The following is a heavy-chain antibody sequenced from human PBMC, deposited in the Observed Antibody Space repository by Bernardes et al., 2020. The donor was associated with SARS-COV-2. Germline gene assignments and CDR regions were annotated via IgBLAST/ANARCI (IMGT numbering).Heavy chain of an antibody. J-gene: IGHJ6*02. V-gene: IGHV1-2*02. D-gene: IGHD6-6*01. CDR1: GYTFTGYY. CDR2: INPNSGGT. Sequence: AGVKVSCKASGYTFTGYYIHWVRQAPGQGLEWMGWINPNSGGTNYAQKFQGRVTMTRDTSISTAYMELSRLRSDDTAVYYCARVGAARGYYYYGMDVWGQGTTVTVSS. CDR3: ARVGAARGYYYYGMDV.